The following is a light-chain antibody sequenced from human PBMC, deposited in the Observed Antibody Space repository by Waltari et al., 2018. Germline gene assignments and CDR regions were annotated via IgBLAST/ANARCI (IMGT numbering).Light chain of an antibody. CDR2: KAS. Sequence: DIQMTQSPSSLSASVGDRVTITCRASENLNNYLNWYQQKPGKAPKVLIYKASTLQSGVPSRFSGSRSGTDYTFTISSLQSEDVATYYCQHGYGTPWTFGQGTKVEIK. V-gene: IGKV1-39*01. J-gene: IGKJ1*01. CDR1: ENLNNY. CDR3: QHGYGTPWT.